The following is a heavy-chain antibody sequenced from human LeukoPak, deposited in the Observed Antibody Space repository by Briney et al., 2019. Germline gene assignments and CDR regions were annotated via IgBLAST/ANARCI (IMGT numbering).Heavy chain of an antibody. CDR2: IKQDGSEK. CDR3: AREGGSGWYSGWFDP. V-gene: IGHV3-7*01. D-gene: IGHD6-19*01. Sequence: GGSLRLSCAASGFTFSSYWMSWVRQAPGKGLEWVANIKQDGSEKKYVDSVKGRFTISRDNVKNSLYLQMNSLRAEDTALYYCAREGGSGWYSGWFDPWGQGTLVTVSS. CDR1: GFTFSSYW. J-gene: IGHJ5*02.